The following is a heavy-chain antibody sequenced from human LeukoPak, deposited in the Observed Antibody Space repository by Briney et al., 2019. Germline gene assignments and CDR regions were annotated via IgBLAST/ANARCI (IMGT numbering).Heavy chain of an antibody. CDR3: AREGRIVPAAMKFGDYYYGMDV. J-gene: IGHJ6*02. Sequence: SETLSLTCTVSGGSISSYYWSWIRQPPGKGLEWIGYIYYSGSTNYNPSLKSRVTISVDTSKNQFSLKLSSVTAADTAVYYCAREGRIVPAAMKFGDYYYGMDVWGQGTTVTVSS. V-gene: IGHV4-59*01. CDR2: IYYSGST. CDR1: GGSISSYY. D-gene: IGHD2-2*01.